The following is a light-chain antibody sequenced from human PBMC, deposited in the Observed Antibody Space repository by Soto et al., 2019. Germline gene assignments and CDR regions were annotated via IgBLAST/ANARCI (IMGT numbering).Light chain of an antibody. Sequence: IVMTQCPATLSVSPGERANLSCRASQTIGINLAWCQQKPGQAPTLLIYRASTRATGIPARFSGSGSGTEYTLTISRLEPEDFAVYYCQQYGSSPWTFGQGTKVDIK. J-gene: IGKJ1*01. CDR2: RAS. CDR3: QQYGSSPWT. CDR1: QTIGIN. V-gene: IGKV3-15*01.